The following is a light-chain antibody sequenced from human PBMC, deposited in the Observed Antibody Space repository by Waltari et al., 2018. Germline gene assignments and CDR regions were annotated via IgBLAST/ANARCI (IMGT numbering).Light chain of an antibody. CDR3: QAWVSSSVLFV. Sequence: SYELTQPPSLSVSPGQTANITCSGDKLGGKFVSWYQQKAGQSPVLVISQDNKRPSGSPARFSGSNSGNTAALTISGTQTVDEGDYYCQAWVSSSVLFVFGPGTKVTVL. V-gene: IGLV3-1*01. CDR2: QDN. J-gene: IGLJ1*01. CDR1: KLGGKF.